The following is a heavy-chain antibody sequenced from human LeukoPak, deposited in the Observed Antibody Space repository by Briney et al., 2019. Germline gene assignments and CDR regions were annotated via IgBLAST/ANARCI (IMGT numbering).Heavy chain of an antibody. Sequence: ASVKVSCKASGYTFTGYYMHWVRQAPGQGLEWMGRINPSNGGTHYAQKFQGRVTMNRDTSISTVYMELSRLTSDDTAVYYCTREGPGSDWATFDSWGQGALVTVSS. V-gene: IGHV1-2*06. CDR3: TREGPGSDWATFDS. J-gene: IGHJ4*02. CDR1: GYTFTGYY. D-gene: IGHD6-19*01. CDR2: INPSNGGT.